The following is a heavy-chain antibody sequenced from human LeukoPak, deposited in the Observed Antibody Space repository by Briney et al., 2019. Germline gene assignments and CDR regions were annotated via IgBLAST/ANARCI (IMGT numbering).Heavy chain of an antibody. D-gene: IGHD1-26*01. Sequence: GGSLRLSCAASGFTFSSYAMHWVRQAPGKGLEWVSVISYDGSNKYYADSVKGRFTISRDNSKNTLYLQMNSLRAEDTAVYYCARGYSGQGRYFDYWGQGTLVTVSS. CDR1: GFTFSSYA. CDR3: ARGYSGQGRYFDY. V-gene: IGHV3-30-3*01. J-gene: IGHJ4*02. CDR2: ISYDGSNK.